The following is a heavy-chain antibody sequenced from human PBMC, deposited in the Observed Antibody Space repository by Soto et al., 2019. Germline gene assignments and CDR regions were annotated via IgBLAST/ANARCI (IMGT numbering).Heavy chain of an antibody. CDR3: VRDHRYGDNWAFDY. V-gene: IGHV4-34*01. CDR1: GGSFSGYY. Sequence: PSETLSLTCTVDGGSFSGYYWSWIRQHPGKGLEWIGEINHSGSTNYNPSLKSRVAISIDKSNNQFSLNLNFVTAADTAMYYCVRDHRYGDNWAFDYWGQGALVTVSS. CDR2: INHSGST. J-gene: IGHJ4*02. D-gene: IGHD3-16*02.